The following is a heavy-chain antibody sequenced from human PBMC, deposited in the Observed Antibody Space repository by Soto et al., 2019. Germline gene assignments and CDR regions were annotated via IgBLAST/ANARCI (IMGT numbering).Heavy chain of an antibody. V-gene: IGHV3-11*01. J-gene: IGHJ4*02. D-gene: IGHD6-13*01. CDR2: ISSSGSTI. CDR1: GFTFSDYY. CDR3: ARSRLAAAASLYYFDY. Sequence: GGSLRLSCAGSGFTFSDYYMSWILQAPGKGLEWVSYISSSGSTIYYADSVKGRFTISRDNAKNSLYLQMNSLRAEDTAVYYCARSRLAAAASLYYFDYWGQGTLVTVSS.